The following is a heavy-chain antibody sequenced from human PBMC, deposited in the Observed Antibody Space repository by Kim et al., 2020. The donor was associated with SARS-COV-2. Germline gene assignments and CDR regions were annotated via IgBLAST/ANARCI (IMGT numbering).Heavy chain of an antibody. Sequence: GGSLRLSCAASGFTFSSYTMAWVRQAPGKGLEWVSAIYTTGTTMYYADSVKGRFTISRDNAKNSLYLQMNSLGAEDTAVYFCARRHCSTTNSCSLDYLG. CDR3: ARRHCSTTNSCSLDY. J-gene: IGHJ4*01. D-gene: IGHD2-2*01. V-gene: IGHV3-21*01. CDR1: GFTFSSYT. CDR2: IYTTGTTM.